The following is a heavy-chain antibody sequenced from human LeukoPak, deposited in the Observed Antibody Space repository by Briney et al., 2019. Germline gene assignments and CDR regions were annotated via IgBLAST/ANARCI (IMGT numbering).Heavy chain of an antibody. V-gene: IGHV1-46*01. CDR1: GYTFTSYY. J-gene: IGHJ6*03. Sequence: ASVKVSCKASGYTFTSYYMHWVRQAPGQGLEWMGIINPSGGSTSYAQKFQGRVTMTEDTSTDTAYMELSSLRSEDTAVYYCATGRPTGTTGYYYYYMDVWGKGTTVTVSS. CDR2: INPSGGST. D-gene: IGHD1-1*01. CDR3: ATGRPTGTTGYYYYYMDV.